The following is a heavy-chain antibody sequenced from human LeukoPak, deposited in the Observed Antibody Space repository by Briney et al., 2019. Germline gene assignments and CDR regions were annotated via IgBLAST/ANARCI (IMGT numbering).Heavy chain of an antibody. V-gene: IGHV7-4-1*02. CDR2: INTNTGNP. D-gene: IGHD5-12*01. CDR1: GGTFSSYA. CDR3: ARSGIDGGYDPWYYYYGMDV. Sequence: ASVKVSCKASGGTFSSYAISWVRQAPGQGLEWMGWINTNTGNPTYAQGFTGRFVFSLDTSVSTAYLQISSLKAEDTAVYYCARSGIDGGYDPWYYYYGMDVWGQGTTVTVSS. J-gene: IGHJ6*02.